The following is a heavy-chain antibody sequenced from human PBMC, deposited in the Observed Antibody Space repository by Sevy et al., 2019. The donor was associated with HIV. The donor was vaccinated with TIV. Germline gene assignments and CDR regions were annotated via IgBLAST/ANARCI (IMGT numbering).Heavy chain of an antibody. Sequence: GGSLRLSCAASGFTFSSYGMYWVRQAPGMGLEWVAFIRYDGSNKYYADSVKGRFTISRDNSKNTLYLKMNSLRAEDTAVYYCAKGPSPMITFGGVADYWGQGTLVTVSS. CDR3: AKGPSPMITFGGVADY. J-gene: IGHJ4*02. V-gene: IGHV3-30*02. D-gene: IGHD3-16*01. CDR2: IRYDGSNK. CDR1: GFTFSSYG.